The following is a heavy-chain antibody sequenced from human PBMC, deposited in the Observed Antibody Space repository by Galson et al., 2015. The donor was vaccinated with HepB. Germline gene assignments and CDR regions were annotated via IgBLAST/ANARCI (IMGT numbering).Heavy chain of an antibody. CDR3: ASGYYDILTGYYAAI. CDR2: IYPGDSDT. J-gene: IGHJ3*02. Sequence: QSGAEVKKPGESLTISCKGSGYSFTSYWIGWVRQMPGKGLEWMGIIYPGDSDTRYSPSFQGQVTISADKSISTAYLQWSSLKASDTAMYYCASGYYDILTGYYAAIWGQGTMVTVSS. CDR1: GYSFTSYW. V-gene: IGHV5-51*03. D-gene: IGHD3-9*01.